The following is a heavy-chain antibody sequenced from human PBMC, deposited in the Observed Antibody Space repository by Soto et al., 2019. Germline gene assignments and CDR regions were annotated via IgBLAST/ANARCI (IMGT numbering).Heavy chain of an antibody. D-gene: IGHD3-16*02. V-gene: IGHV5-51*01. CDR2: IYPGDSDT. Sequence: PGESLKISCKGSGYSFTSYWIGWVRQMPGKGLEWMGIIYPGDSDTRYSPSFQGQVTISADKSISTAYLQWSSLKASDTAMYYCARPTFGGVIAWPNDAFDIWGQGTMVTVSS. J-gene: IGHJ3*02. CDR1: GYSFTSYW. CDR3: ARPTFGGVIAWPNDAFDI.